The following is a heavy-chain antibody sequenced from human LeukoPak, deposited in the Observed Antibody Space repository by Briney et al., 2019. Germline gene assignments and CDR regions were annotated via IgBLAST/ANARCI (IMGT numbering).Heavy chain of an antibody. Sequence: SETPSLTCTVSGVSISSYYWSWIRQSPGKGLEWIGYISDSGGTKYNPSLKSRVTISRDTSKKQFSLKLKSMTAADTAVYYCARDLTLLGYFDYWGQGTLVTVSS. CDR2: ISDSGGT. V-gene: IGHV4-59*12. CDR3: ARDLTLLGYFDY. D-gene: IGHD7-27*01. J-gene: IGHJ4*02. CDR1: GVSISSYY.